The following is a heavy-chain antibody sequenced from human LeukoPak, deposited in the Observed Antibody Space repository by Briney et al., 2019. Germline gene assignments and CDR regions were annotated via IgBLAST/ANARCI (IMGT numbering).Heavy chain of an antibody. J-gene: IGHJ4*02. D-gene: IGHD5-24*01. CDR3: VRGGYNEGGF. Sequence: ASVSDSCKPTVYTFTNYNSHWVRQPPGKGPEWMAIIYRSGVTETYRQKFQGRVTVTRDTSTSTVYMELSSLRSEDTAVYYCVRGGYNEGGFWGQGTLVTVSS. V-gene: IGHV1-46*01. CDR2: IYRSGVTE. CDR1: VYTFTNYN.